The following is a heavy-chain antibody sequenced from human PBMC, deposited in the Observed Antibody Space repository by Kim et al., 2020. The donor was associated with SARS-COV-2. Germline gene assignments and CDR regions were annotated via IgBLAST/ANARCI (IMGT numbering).Heavy chain of an antibody. J-gene: IGHJ6*02. Sequence: SVKGRFTISRDNSKNTLYLQMSSLRAEDTAVYYCARDRKALGRKYYGMDVWGQGTTVTVSS. CDR3: ARDRKALGRKYYGMDV. D-gene: IGHD1-26*01. V-gene: IGHV3-66*01.